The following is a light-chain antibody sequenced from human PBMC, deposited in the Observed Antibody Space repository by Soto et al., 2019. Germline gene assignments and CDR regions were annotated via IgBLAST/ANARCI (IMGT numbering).Light chain of an antibody. CDR1: QSVNIH. V-gene: IGKV3D-15*02. J-gene: IGKJ1*01. CDR2: GAS. Sequence: EIVMTQSPATLSVSPGERATLSCRASQSVNIHLAWYQQKPGQAPRLLIYGASARATGIPAKFSGSGSGTEFTLTISSLQSEDFAVYYCQQYGSSPTWTFGQGTKVDIK. CDR3: QQYGSSPTWT.